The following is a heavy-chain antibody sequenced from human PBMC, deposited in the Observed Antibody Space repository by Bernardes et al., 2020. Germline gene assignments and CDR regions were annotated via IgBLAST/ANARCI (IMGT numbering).Heavy chain of an antibody. D-gene: IGHD3-3*01. CDR3: ARLTYERVFDN. CDR2: IHYRGST. J-gene: IGHJ4*02. Sequence: SETLSLTRTVSGGFISSSSTYFWAWVRQPPGKGLEWIGSIHYRGSTYYNPSLKSRVTLSVDTSENQFSLKLSSVTAADTAVYSCARLTYERVFDNWGQGILVTVSS. V-gene: IGHV4-39*01. CDR1: GGFISSSSTYF.